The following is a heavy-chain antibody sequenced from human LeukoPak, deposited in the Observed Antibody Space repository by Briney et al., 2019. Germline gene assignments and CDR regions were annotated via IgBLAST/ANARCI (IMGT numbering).Heavy chain of an antibody. CDR3: ARHSAHSSTNDAFDL. CDR2: IYTSGIT. D-gene: IGHD6-13*01. CDR1: GGSISSYY. J-gene: IGHJ3*01. Sequence: SETLSLTCTVSGGSISSYYWNWIRQSAGKGLEWIGRIYTSGITNYNPSLKSRVTMSIDTSKNQFSLKLNSVTAADTAVYYCARHSAHSSTNDAFDLWGQGTLVTVSS. V-gene: IGHV4-4*07.